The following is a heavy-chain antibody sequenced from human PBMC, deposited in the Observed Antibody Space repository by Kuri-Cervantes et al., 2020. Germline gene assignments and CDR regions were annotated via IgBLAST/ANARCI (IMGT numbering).Heavy chain of an antibody. CDR1: GFTFSSYG. CDR3: ARGDYLGGLGGGIYYFDY. D-gene: IGHD2-15*01. CDR2: ISYDGSNK. V-gene: IGHV3-30*03. Sequence: LTCAASGFTFSSYGMHWVRQAPGKGLEWVAVISYDGSNKYYADSVKGRFTISRDNSKNTLYLQMNSLRAEDTAVYYCARGDYLGGLGGGIYYFDYWGQGTLVTVSS. J-gene: IGHJ4*02.